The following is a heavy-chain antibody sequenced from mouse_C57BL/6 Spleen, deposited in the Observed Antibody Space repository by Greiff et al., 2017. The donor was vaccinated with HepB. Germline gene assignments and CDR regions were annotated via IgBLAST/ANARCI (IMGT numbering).Heavy chain of an antibody. CDR3: TTNYLDY. Sequence: EVQLQQSGAELVRPGASVKLSCTASGFNIKDDYMHWVKQRPEQGLEWIGWIDPENGDTEYASKFQGKANITADTSSNTAYLQLSSLTAEDTAVYYCTTNYLDYWGQGTTLTVSS. D-gene: IGHD1-1*02. CDR2: IDPENGDT. J-gene: IGHJ2*01. CDR1: GFNIKDDY. V-gene: IGHV14-4*01.